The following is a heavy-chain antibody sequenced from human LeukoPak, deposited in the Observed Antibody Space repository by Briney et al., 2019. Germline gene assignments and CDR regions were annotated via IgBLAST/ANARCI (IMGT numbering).Heavy chain of an antibody. CDR1: GGSISSSTYY. Sequence: SETLSLTCTVSGGSISSSTYYWGWIRQPPGKGLEWIGSISYSGNIYYNPSLKSRVTISVDASKNQFSLKLSSVTAADTAVYYCARQRRLELPDYWGQGTLVTVSS. CDR2: ISYSGNI. D-gene: IGHD3-16*01. J-gene: IGHJ4*02. CDR3: ARQRRLELPDY. V-gene: IGHV4-39*01.